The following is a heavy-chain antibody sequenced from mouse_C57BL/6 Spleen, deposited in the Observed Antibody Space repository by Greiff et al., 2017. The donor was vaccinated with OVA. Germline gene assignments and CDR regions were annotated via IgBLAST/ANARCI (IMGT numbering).Heavy chain of an antibody. V-gene: IGHV1-18*01. CDR3: ARTDYYGSSYGYFDV. D-gene: IGHD1-1*01. CDR2: INPNNGGT. J-gene: IGHJ1*03. Sequence: EVKLQQSGPELVKPGASVKIPCKASGYTFTDYNMDWVKQSHGKSLEWIGDINPNNGGTIYNQKFKGKATLTVDKSSSTAYMELRSLTSEDTAVYYCARTDYYGSSYGYFDVWGTGTTVTVSS. CDR1: GYTFTDYN.